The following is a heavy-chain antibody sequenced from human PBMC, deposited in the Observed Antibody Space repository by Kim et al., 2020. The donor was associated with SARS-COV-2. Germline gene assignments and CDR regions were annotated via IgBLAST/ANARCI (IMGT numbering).Heavy chain of an antibody. CDR3: ASFSRFSASAHDY. D-gene: IGHD2-2*01. Sequence: YTESGKGRFPHSRGNAKHTLYLQMNRLRAEDTALYYCASFSRFSASAHDYWGQGTLVTVSS. J-gene: IGHJ4*02. V-gene: IGHV3-74*01.